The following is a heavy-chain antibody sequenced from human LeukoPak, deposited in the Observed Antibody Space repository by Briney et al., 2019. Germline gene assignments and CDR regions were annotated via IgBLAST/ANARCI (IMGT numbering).Heavy chain of an antibody. D-gene: IGHD3-10*01. CDR3: ARDGYGSGSADY. Sequence: GGSLRLSCAASGFSFSSYSMNWVRQAPGKGLEWVSSISSSSSYIYYADSVKGRFTISRDNAKNSLYLQMNSLRAEDTAVYYCARDGYGSGSADYWGQGTLVTVSS. CDR2: ISSSSSYI. J-gene: IGHJ4*02. CDR1: GFSFSSYS. V-gene: IGHV3-21*01.